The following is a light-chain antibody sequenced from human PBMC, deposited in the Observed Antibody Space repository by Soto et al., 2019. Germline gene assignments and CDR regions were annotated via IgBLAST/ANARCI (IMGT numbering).Light chain of an antibody. V-gene: IGKV3-15*01. J-gene: IGKJ1*01. Sequence: EIVMTQSPATLLVSQGERATLSCRASQSVSSNLAWYQQKPGQAPRLLIYGASTRATGIPARFSGSGSGTEFTLTISSLQSEDFAVYYSQQYNNWPRTFGQGTKVEIK. CDR3: QQYNNWPRT. CDR1: QSVSSN. CDR2: GAS.